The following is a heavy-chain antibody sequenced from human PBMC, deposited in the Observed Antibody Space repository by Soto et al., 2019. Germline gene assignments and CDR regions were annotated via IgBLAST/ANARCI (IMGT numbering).Heavy chain of an antibody. CDR3: ARDDQRRRVIQLWLAYWGGDCYSLDP. J-gene: IGHJ5*02. CDR1: GGSISSGDYY. D-gene: IGHD2-21*02. V-gene: IGHV4-30-4*01. CDR2: IYYSGST. Sequence: SETLSLTCTVSGGSISSGDYYWSWIRQPPGKGLEWIGYIYYSGSTYYNPTLKSRVTISVDTSKNQFSLKLSSVTAADTAVYYWARDDQRRRVIQLWLAYWGGDCYSLDPWGQGTLVTVSS.